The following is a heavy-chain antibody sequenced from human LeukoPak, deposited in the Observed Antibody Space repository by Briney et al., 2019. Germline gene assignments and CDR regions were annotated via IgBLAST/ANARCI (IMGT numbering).Heavy chain of an antibody. CDR2: IYYSGST. J-gene: IGHJ4*02. CDR1: GGSITSSTYY. V-gene: IGHV4-39*01. Sequence: NTSETLSLTCTVSGGSITSSTYYWGWIRQPPGKGLEWIGSIYYSGSTFYNPSLKSRVTISVDTSKNQFSLKLTSVTAADTAVYYCARRSSSYYFDYWGQGTLVTVSS. CDR3: ARRSSSYYFDY.